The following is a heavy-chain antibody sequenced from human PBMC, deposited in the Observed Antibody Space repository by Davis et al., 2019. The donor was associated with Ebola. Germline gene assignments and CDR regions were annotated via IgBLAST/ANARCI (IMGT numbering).Heavy chain of an antibody. CDR3: ARGTRISSS. CDR1: GFTFSSYW. D-gene: IGHD1-14*01. CDR2: IKQDGSEK. J-gene: IGHJ5*02. V-gene: IGHV3-7*01. Sequence: GESLKISCAASGFTFSSYWMSWVRQAPGKGLEWVANIKQDGSEKYYVDSVKGRFTISRDNAKNSLYLQMNSLRAEDTAVYYCARGTRISSSWGQGTLVTVSS.